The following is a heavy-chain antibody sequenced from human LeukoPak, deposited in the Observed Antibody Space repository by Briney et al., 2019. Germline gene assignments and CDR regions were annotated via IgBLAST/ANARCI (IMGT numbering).Heavy chain of an antibody. CDR2: IRGRGDST. CDR1: GFIFSSYG. Sequence: PGGSLRLSCAASGFIFSSYGMSWVRQAPGKGLEWVSGIRGRGDSTTYADSVKGRFTVSRDNSKNTLYLKMSSLRAEATAVYYCAKGHYDGGPYYYFDYWGQGTLVTVSS. V-gene: IGHV3-23*01. D-gene: IGHD3-22*01. J-gene: IGHJ4*02. CDR3: AKGHYDGGPYYYFDY.